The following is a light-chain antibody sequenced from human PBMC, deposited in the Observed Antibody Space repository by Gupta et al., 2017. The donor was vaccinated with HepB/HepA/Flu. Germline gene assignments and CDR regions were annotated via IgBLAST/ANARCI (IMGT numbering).Light chain of an antibody. CDR1: SSNIGNTY. CDR2: ESN. V-gene: IGLV1-51*02. CDR3: GTGDSSMSDV. Sequence: QSVLTQPPPVSAAPGQKVTIPCSGSSSNIGNTYVSWYQQLSGPAPKPLLYESNQRATWSPDRFSVSKSGTAATLGITGLQTGDEADYYGGTGDSSMSDVFGGGTKLTVL. J-gene: IGLJ2*01.